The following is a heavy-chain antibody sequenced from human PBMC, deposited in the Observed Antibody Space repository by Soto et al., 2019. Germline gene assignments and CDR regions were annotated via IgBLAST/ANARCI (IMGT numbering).Heavy chain of an antibody. CDR2: INSDGSST. CDR3: ARNVDSGSGRLLPDY. CDR1: GFTFSSYW. J-gene: IGHJ4*02. Sequence: PGGSLRLSCAASGFTFSSYWMHWVRQAPGKGLVWVSRINSDGSSTSYADSVKGRFTISRDNAKNTLYLQMNSLRAEDTAVYYCARNVDSGSGRLLPDYWGQGTLVTVSS. D-gene: IGHD2-15*01. V-gene: IGHV3-74*01.